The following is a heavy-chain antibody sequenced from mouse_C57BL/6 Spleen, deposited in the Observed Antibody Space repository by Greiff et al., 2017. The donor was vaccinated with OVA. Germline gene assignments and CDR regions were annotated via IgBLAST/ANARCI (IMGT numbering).Heavy chain of an antibody. CDR1: GYTFTSYW. D-gene: IGHD2-1*01. CDR3: ARGAGNSYYFDY. Sequence: QVQLQQPGAELVKPGASVKVSCKASGYTFTSYWMHWVKQRPGQGLEWIGEIDPSDSYTNYNQKFKGKSTLTVDKSSSTAYMQLSSLTSEDSAVYYCARGAGNSYYFDYWGQGTTLTVSS. V-gene: IGHV1-69*01. CDR2: IDPSDSYT. J-gene: IGHJ2*01.